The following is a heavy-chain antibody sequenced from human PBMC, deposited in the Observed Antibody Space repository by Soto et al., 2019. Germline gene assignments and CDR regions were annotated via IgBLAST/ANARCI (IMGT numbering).Heavy chain of an antibody. CDR3: AAGVGDTAMVKLDAFDI. D-gene: IGHD5-18*01. Sequence: ASVKVSCKASGYTFTGYYMHWVRQAPGQGLEWMGWINPNSGGTNYAQKFQGRVTMTRDTSISTAYMELSRLRSDDTAVYYCAAGVGDTAMVKLDAFDIWGQGTMVTV. CDR2: INPNSGGT. V-gene: IGHV1-2*02. CDR1: GYTFTGYY. J-gene: IGHJ3*02.